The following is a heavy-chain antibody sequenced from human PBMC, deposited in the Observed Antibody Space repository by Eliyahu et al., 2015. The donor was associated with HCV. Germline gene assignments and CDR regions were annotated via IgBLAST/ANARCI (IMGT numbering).Heavy chain of an antibody. CDR3: ARDSVWYSSVN. CDR2: ISSSSSYT. J-gene: IGHJ4*02. D-gene: IGHD6-19*01. Sequence: QVHLVESGGGLVKPGGSLRLSCAASGFPFSDYYMSWIRQAPGKGLEWVSYISSSSSYTNYADSVKGRFTISRDNAKNSLYLQMNSLRAEDTAVYYCARDSVWYSSVNWGQGTLVTVSS. CDR1: GFPFSDYY. V-gene: IGHV3-11*05.